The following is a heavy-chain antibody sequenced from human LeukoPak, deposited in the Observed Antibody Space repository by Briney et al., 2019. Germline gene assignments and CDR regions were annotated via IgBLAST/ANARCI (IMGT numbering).Heavy chain of an antibody. V-gene: IGHV4-61*02. J-gene: IGHJ5*02. CDR1: GGSISSGSYY. CDR2: IYTSGST. CDR3: ARKDIVVVPAAIRGWFDP. Sequence: SETLSLTCTVSGGSISSGSYYWSWIRQPAGKGLEWIGRIYTSGSTNYNPSLKSRVTISVDTSKNQFSLKLSSVTAADTAVYYCARKDIVVVPAAIRGWFDPWGQGTLVTVSS. D-gene: IGHD2-2*01.